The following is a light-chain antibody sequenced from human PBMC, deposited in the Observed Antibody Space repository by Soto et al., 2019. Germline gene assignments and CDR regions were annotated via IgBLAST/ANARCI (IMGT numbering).Light chain of an antibody. CDR2: EAT. J-gene: IGKJ1*01. V-gene: IGKV1-5*03. Sequence: DIPMTQSPSTLSASVGDRVTITCRASQSISDSLAWYQQKPGKAPKLLIYEATSLKSGVPSRFSGSRSGTEYTLTISSLQPDDFATYYCQQYNGYRTFGQGTKVEIK. CDR3: QQYNGYRT. CDR1: QSISDS.